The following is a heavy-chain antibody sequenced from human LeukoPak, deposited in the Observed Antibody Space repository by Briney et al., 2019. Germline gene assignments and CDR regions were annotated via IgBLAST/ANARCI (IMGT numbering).Heavy chain of an antibody. CDR3: ARDRQWLGYFGY. CDR1: GFTFSSYG. Sequence: GRSLRLSCAASGFTFSSYGMHWVRQAPGKGLEWVAVIWYDGSNKYYADSVKGRFTISRDNSKNTLYLQMNSLRAEDTAVYYCARDRQWLGYFGYWGQGTLVTVSS. D-gene: IGHD6-19*01. V-gene: IGHV3-33*01. J-gene: IGHJ4*02. CDR2: IWYDGSNK.